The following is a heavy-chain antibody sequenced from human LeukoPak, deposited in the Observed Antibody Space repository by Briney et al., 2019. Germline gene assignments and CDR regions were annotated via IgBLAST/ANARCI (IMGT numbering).Heavy chain of an antibody. Sequence: GESLKISCKGSGYSFTSYWIGWVRQMPGKGLEWMGIIYPGDSDTRYSPSFQGQVTISADKSISTAYLQWSSLKASDTAMCYCARSPRLWFGELLGFFDYWGQGTLVTVSS. D-gene: IGHD3-10*01. V-gene: IGHV5-51*01. J-gene: IGHJ4*02. CDR2: IYPGDSDT. CDR3: ARSPRLWFGELLGFFDY. CDR1: GYSFTSYW.